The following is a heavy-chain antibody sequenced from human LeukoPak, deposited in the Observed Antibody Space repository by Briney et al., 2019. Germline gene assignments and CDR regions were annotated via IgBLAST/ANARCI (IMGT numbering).Heavy chain of an antibody. CDR3: ARADIAVAGTGFDY. Sequence: GGSLRLSCAASGFTFSSYSMHWVRQAPGKGLEWVSSISSSSSYIYYADSVKGRFTISRDNAKNSLYLQMNSLRAEDTAVYYCARADIAVAGTGFDYWGQGTLVTVSS. CDR2: ISSSSSYI. D-gene: IGHD6-19*01. V-gene: IGHV3-21*01. CDR1: GFTFSSYS. J-gene: IGHJ4*02.